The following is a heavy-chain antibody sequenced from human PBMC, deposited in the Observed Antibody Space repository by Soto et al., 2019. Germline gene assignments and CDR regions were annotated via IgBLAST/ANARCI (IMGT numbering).Heavy chain of an antibody. CDR1: GGFPSGYL. CDR3: ATKRVYHPNNFFYAMDV. CDR2: ILQSGST. J-gene: IGHJ6*02. D-gene: IGHD2-8*01. V-gene: IGHV4-34*12. Sequence: SEDPSPPQSGSGGFPSGYLFILIRHPPEKGLEWIGEILQSGSTNYNPSLESRVTISLDTSKSQFSVKFDSVTAADTAVYYCATKRVYHPNNFFYAMDVRGQGTTVTVSS.